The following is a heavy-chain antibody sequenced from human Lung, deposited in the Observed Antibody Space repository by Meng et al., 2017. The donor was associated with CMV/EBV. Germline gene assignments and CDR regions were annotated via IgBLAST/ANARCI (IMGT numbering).Heavy chain of an antibody. CDR2: ISHSGIT. D-gene: IGHD1-14*01. J-gene: IGHJ4*02. Sequence: LXFAVHGESFSGYSWSWIRQPPGKGLEWIGEISHSGITNYNPSLKSRVTISLDTSKNQFSLKLNSVAAADTAVFYCARTLPPARGHRLDYWGQGTXVTVSS. CDR1: GESFSGYS. CDR3: ARTLPPARGHRLDY. V-gene: IGHV4-34*01.